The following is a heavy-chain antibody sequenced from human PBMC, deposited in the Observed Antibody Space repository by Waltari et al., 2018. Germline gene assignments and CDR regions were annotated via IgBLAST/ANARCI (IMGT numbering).Heavy chain of an antibody. CDR1: GFTFSSYA. CDR2: MSGSGGST. CDR3: AKGGVGATGGEADY. J-gene: IGHJ4*02. V-gene: IGHV3-23*01. D-gene: IGHD1-26*01. Sequence: EVQLLESGGGLVQPGGSLRLSCAASGFTFSSYAMSWVRQAPGKGLEWVSAMSGSGGSTYYADSVKGRCTIYRDNSKNTLYLQMNSLRAEDTAVYYCAKGGVGATGGEADYWGQGTLVTVSS.